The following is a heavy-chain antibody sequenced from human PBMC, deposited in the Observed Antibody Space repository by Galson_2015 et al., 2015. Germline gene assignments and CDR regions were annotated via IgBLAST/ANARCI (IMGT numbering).Heavy chain of an antibody. Sequence: PALVKPTQTLTLTCTFSGFSLSTSGVGVGWIRQPPGKALEWLALIYWNDDKRYSPSLKSRLTITKDTSKSQVVLTMTNMDPVDTATYYCAHRPSTYCSSTSCYFWYFDLWGRGTLVTVSS. CDR1: GFSLSTSGVG. CDR2: IYWNDDK. J-gene: IGHJ2*01. V-gene: IGHV2-5*01. CDR3: AHRPSTYCSSTSCYFWYFDL. D-gene: IGHD2-2*01.